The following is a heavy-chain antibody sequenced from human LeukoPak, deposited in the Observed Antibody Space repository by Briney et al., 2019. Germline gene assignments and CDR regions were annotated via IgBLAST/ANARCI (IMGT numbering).Heavy chain of an antibody. CDR3: AKDRVAIFGVVTTHWFDP. D-gene: IGHD3-3*01. V-gene: IGHV3-23*01. CDR2: ITSSGDNT. CDR1: GFTFSTYA. J-gene: IGHJ5*02. Sequence: GGSLRLSCVTSGFTFSTYAMTWVRQAPGKGLEWVSGITSSGDNTYYADSVKGRFTISRDNSKKTLWLQLNSLRVEDTAVYYCAKDRVAIFGVVTTHWFDPWGQGTLVTVSS.